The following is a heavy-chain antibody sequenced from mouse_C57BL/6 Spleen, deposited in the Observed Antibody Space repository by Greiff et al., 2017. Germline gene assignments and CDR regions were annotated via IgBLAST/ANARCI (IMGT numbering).Heavy chain of an antibody. CDR3: ARAMIYYDYDGGFAD. Sequence: VQLKESGPGLVKPSQSLSLTCSVTGYSITSCYYWNWIRQFPGNKLEWMGYISYDGSNNYNPSLKNRISITRDTSKNQFFLKLNSVTTEDTATYYCARAMIYYDYDGGFADWGQGTLVTVSA. D-gene: IGHD2-4*01. CDR2: ISYDGSN. V-gene: IGHV3-6*01. J-gene: IGHJ3*01. CDR1: GYSITSCYY.